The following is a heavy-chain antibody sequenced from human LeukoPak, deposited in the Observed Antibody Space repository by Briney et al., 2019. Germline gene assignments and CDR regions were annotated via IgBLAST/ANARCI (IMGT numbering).Heavy chain of an antibody. J-gene: IGHJ4*02. Sequence: GETLKISCQGSGYSFTNYWIGWVRQMPGKGLEWMGIIYPGDSDTRYSPSFQGQVTISADKSVSTAYLQWSSLKASDTAMYYCARIHSGSGYYFGVYYFDYWGQGTLVTVSS. D-gene: IGHD3-22*01. V-gene: IGHV5-51*01. CDR3: ARIHSGSGYYFGVYYFDY. CDR1: GYSFTNYW. CDR2: IYPGDSDT.